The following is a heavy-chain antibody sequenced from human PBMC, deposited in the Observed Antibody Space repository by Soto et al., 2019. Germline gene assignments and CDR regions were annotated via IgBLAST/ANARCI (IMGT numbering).Heavy chain of an antibody. CDR3: AREGYSYGYEDYFDY. CDR1: GGSFSGYY. Sequence: SETLSLTCAVYGGSFSGYYWSWIRQPPGKGLEWIGEINHSGSTNYNPSLKSRVTISVDTSKNQFSLKLSSVTAADTAVYYCAREGYSYGYEDYFDYWGQGTLVTVS. CDR2: INHSGST. J-gene: IGHJ4*02. D-gene: IGHD5-18*01. V-gene: IGHV4-34*01.